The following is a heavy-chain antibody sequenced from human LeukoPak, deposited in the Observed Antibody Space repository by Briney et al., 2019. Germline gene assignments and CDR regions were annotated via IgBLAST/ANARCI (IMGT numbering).Heavy chain of an antibody. CDR2: INPNSGGT. D-gene: IGHD2-2*02. Sequence: PGASVKVSCKASGYTFTGYYMHWVRQAPGQGLEWMGRINPNSGGTNYAQKFQGRVTMTRDTSISTAYMELSRLRSDDTAVYYCARTLMYCVGCPHGFGPIPDYWGQGTLVTVSS. CDR1: GYTFTGYY. CDR3: ARTLMYCVGCPHGFGPIPDY. V-gene: IGHV1-2*06. J-gene: IGHJ4*02.